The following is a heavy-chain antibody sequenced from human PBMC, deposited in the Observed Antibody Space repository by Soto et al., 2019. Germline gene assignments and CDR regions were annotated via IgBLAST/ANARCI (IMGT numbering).Heavy chain of an antibody. CDR2: IYWDDDK. V-gene: IGHV2-5*02. CDR1: GFSLSTTGVD. J-gene: IGHJ4*02. Sequence: QITLKESGPTLVKPTQTLTLTCTFSGFSLSTTGVDVGWIRQPPGKALEWLALIYWDDDKRYSPSLKSRLTITKDTSKHQVVLTMTDVDPVDTAPYFCALFSGNYRGYYFDYWGQGTLVTVSS. CDR3: ALFSGNYRGYYFDY. D-gene: IGHD4-4*01.